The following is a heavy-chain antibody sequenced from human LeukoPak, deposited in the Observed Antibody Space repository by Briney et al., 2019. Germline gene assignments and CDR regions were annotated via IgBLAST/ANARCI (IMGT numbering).Heavy chain of an antibody. D-gene: IGHD3-22*01. Sequence: GGSLRLSCAASGFTFSSYWMHWVRHAPGKGLVWVSRINSDGSSTSYADSVKGRFTISRDNAKSTLYLQMNSLRAEDTAVYYCAREEYYYDSSPIDYWGQGTLVTVSS. CDR3: AREEYYYDSSPIDY. V-gene: IGHV3-74*01. CDR1: GFTFSSYW. J-gene: IGHJ4*02. CDR2: INSDGSST.